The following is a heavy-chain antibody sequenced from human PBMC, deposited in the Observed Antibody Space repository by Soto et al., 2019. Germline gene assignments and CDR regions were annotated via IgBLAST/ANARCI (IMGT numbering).Heavy chain of an antibody. CDR2: ISWNSGSI. J-gene: IGHJ4*02. Sequence: EVQLVESGGGLVQPGRSLRLSCAASGSTFDDYAMHWVRQAPGKGLEWVSRISWNSGSIGYADSVKGRFTISRDNAKNSLYLQMNSLRAEDTALYYCAKAVGSYGNFDYWGQGTLVTVSS. CDR1: GSTFDDYA. V-gene: IGHV3-9*01. CDR3: AKAVGSYGNFDY. D-gene: IGHD5-18*01.